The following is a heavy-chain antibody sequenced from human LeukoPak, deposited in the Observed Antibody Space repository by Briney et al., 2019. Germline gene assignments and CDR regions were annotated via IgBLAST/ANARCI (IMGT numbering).Heavy chain of an antibody. CDR1: GFTFSSYS. CDR2: IYSGGST. Sequence: GGSLRLSCAASGFTFSSYSMNWVRQAPGKGLEWVSVIYSGGSTYYADSVKGRFTISRDNSKNTLYLQMNSLRAEDTAVYYCARGGRRFLTRPIWGQGTLVTVSS. D-gene: IGHD1-20*01. CDR3: ARGGRRFLTRPI. J-gene: IGHJ4*02. V-gene: IGHV3-66*01.